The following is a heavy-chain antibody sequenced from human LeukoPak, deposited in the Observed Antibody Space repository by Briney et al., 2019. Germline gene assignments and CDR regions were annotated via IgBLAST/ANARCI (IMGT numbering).Heavy chain of an antibody. D-gene: IGHD6-19*01. V-gene: IGHV3-7*04. CDR3: ARYGYTSGLDY. CDR1: GLTLSSYW. J-gene: IGHJ4*02. Sequence: PGGSLTLSCAASGLTLSSYWMSWVRQPPAKGLEWVANMKEDGSEKYYVDSVKGRFTITRDNAKNSLYLQMNSLRAEDTVVYYCARYGYTSGLDYWGQGILVTVSS. CDR2: MKEDGSEK.